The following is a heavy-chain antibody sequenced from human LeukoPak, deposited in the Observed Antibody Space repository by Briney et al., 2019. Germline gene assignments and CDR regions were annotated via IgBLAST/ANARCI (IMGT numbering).Heavy chain of an antibody. CDR1: GFTFSSYA. Sequence: GGSLRLSCAASGFTFSSYAMHWVRQAPGKGLEWVAVISYDGSNKYYADSVKGRFTISRDNSKNTLYLQMNSLRAEDTAVYYCARPGSDGDSFEDYWGQGTLVTVSS. J-gene: IGHJ4*02. CDR2: ISYDGSNK. D-gene: IGHD4-17*01. CDR3: ARPGSDGDSFEDY. V-gene: IGHV3-30-3*01.